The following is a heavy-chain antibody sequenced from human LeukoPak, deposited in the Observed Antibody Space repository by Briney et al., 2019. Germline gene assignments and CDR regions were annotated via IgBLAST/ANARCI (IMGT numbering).Heavy chain of an antibody. CDR1: GYSFTNYW. V-gene: IGHV5-51*01. J-gene: IGHJ3*02. Sequence: GESLKISCKGSGYSFTNYWIGWVRPMPGKGVEWMGIIYPGDSDTRYSPSFQGQVTISADKSISTAYLQWHSLKASDTAIYYCARHGAAFDIWGQGTMVTVSS. CDR2: IYPGDSDT. CDR3: ARHGAAFDI. D-gene: IGHD4/OR15-4a*01.